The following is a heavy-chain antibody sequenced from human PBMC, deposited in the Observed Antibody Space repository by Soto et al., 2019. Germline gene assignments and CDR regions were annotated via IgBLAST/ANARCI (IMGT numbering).Heavy chain of an antibody. CDR3: VRGVAGPLHWFDP. J-gene: IGHJ5*02. V-gene: IGHV1-3*01. CDR1: GYTFTSYA. Sequence: QVQLVQSGAEVKKPGASVKVSCKASGYTFTSYAMHWVRQAPGQRLEWMGWINAGNGNTKYSQKFQGRVTITRDTSASTAYMELSSLRSEDTAVYYCVRGVAGPLHWFDPWGQGTLVTVSS. D-gene: IGHD6-19*01. CDR2: INAGNGNT.